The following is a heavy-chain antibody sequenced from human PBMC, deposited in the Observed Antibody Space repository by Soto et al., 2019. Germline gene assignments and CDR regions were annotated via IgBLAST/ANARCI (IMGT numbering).Heavy chain of an antibody. D-gene: IGHD2-2*01. J-gene: IGHJ6*02. CDR3: ARDLYCSSTSCYFSGMDV. CDR2: ISSSSSYI. Sequence: PXXSLRLSCAASGFTFSSYSMNWVRQAPGKGLEWVSSISSSSSYIYYADSVKGRFTISRDNAKNSLYLQMNSLRAEDTAVYYCARDLYCSSTSCYFSGMDVWGQGTTVTVS. V-gene: IGHV3-21*01. CDR1: GFTFSSYS.